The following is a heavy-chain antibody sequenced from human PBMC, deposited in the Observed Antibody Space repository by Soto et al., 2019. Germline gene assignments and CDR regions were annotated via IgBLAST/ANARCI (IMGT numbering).Heavy chain of an antibody. CDR3: TTVHGIVVAGTAESFQH. V-gene: IGHV3-15*01. Sequence: RLSCAASAVPFSNAWMSWVRQAPGTGLEWIGRIKSKTDGGTTDYAAPVKGRFTISRDDSKNTLYLQMNSLKTEDTAVYYCTTVHGIVVAGTAESFQHWGQGTLVTVSS. CDR1: AVPFSNAW. D-gene: IGHD6-19*01. J-gene: IGHJ1*01. CDR2: IKSKTDGGTT.